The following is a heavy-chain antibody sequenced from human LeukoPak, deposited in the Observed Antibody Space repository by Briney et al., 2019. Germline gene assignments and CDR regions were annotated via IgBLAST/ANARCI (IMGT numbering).Heavy chain of an antibody. V-gene: IGHV3-23*01. CDR1: GLTFSVYT. CDR3: AKLGDFDY. Sequence: GGSLRLSCAASGLTFSVYTMSWVRQAPGKGLEWVSAISGNGGSAYYADSVKGRFTISRDNSKTPLYRQMSSLTAEDTAVYYCAKLGDFDYWGQGILVTVSS. CDR2: ISGNGGSA. J-gene: IGHJ4*02. D-gene: IGHD3-16*01.